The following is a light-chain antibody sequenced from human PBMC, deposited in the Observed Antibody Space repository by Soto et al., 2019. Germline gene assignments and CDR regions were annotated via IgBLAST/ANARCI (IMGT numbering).Light chain of an antibody. V-gene: IGKV3-11*01. Sequence: DIVLTQAPATLSLSPGERATLSCRASEMLSNFLAWYQLRPGQVPRLLISDAFNRATGVPARFSGSGSGTDFTLTIDNVEPEDSALYFCQHRTKWPLTFGGGPKVDI. CDR1: EMLSNF. J-gene: IGKJ4*01. CDR2: DAF. CDR3: QHRTKWPLT.